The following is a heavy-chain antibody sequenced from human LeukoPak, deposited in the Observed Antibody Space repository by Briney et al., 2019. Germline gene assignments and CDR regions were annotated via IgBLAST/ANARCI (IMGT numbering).Heavy chain of an antibody. CDR2: INPNSGDT. J-gene: IGHJ5*02. V-gene: IGHV1-2*02. CDR1: GYTFTGYY. Sequence: ASVKVSCKASGYTFTGYYMHWVRQAPGQGLEWMGWINPNSGDTNYALKFQGRVTMTRDTSINTADMELSGLRSDDTAVYYRARSNRDNWFDPWGQGTLVTVSS. CDR3: ARSNRDNWFDP. D-gene: IGHD7-27*01.